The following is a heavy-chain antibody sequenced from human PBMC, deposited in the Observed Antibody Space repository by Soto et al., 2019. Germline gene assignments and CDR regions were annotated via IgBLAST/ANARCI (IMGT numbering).Heavy chain of an antibody. D-gene: IGHD2-15*01. J-gene: IGHJ4*02. V-gene: IGHV3-23*01. Sequence: GVSLRLSCASSGFTFSSYAMSWFRQAPGKGLEWVSGIDGSGRNTYYADSVKGRFTISRDNSKNTLSVQMDSLRVEDTALYYCAKDGGSVCSGGTCYFQAPDYWRQGNLVTVSS. CDR3: AKDGGSVCSGGTCYFQAPDY. CDR1: GFTFSSYA. CDR2: IDGSGRNT.